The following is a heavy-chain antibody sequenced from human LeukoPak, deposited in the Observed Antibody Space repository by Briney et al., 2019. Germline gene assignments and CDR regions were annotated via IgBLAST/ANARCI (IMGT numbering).Heavy chain of an antibody. Sequence: SETLSLTCTVSGGSISSYYWSWIRQPPGKGLEWIGEINHSGSTNYNPSLKSRVTISVDTSKNQFSLKLSSVTAADTAVYYCAREGGEAVAGTEAFDIWGQGTMVTVSS. CDR3: AREGGEAVAGTEAFDI. V-gene: IGHV4-34*01. J-gene: IGHJ3*02. CDR1: GGSISSYY. D-gene: IGHD6-19*01. CDR2: INHSGST.